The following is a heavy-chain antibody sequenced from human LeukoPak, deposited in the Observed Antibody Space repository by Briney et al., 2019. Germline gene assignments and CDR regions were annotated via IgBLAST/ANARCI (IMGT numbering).Heavy chain of an antibody. J-gene: IGHJ4*02. CDR1: GFTFSSYG. Sequence: GGSLRLSCAASGFTFSSYGMHWVRQAPGKGLEWVAVIWYDGSNKYYADFVKGRFTISRDNSKNTLYLQMNSLRAEDTAVYYCAKEALTYGDYVFDYWGQGTLVTVSS. CDR2: IWYDGSNK. CDR3: AKEALTYGDYVFDY. D-gene: IGHD4-17*01. V-gene: IGHV3-33*06.